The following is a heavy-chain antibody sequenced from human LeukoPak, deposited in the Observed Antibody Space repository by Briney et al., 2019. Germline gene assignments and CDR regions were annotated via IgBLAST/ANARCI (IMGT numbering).Heavy chain of an antibody. V-gene: IGHV4-34*01. CDR3: ARGSSWYGRIDY. CDR1: GGSFSGYY. Sequence: PSETLSLTCAAYGGSFSGYYWSWIRQPPGKGLEWIGEINHSGSTNYNPSLKSRVTISVDTSKNQFSLKLSSVTAADTAVYYCARGSSWYGRIDYWGQGTLVTVSS. CDR2: INHSGST. D-gene: IGHD6-13*01. J-gene: IGHJ4*02.